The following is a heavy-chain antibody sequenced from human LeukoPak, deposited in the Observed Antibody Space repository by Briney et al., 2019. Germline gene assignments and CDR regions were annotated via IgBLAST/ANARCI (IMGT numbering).Heavy chain of an antibody. J-gene: IGHJ4*02. V-gene: IGHV3-30*02. D-gene: IGHD5-18*01. CDR3: AKGGIQLWLDYFDY. CDR2: IRYDGSNK. CDR1: GFTFSSYG. Sequence: PGGSLRLSCAASGFTFSSYGMHWVRQAPGKGLEWVAFIRYDGSNKYYADSVKGRFTISRDNSKNTLYLQMNSLRAEDTAVYYCAKGGIQLWLDYFDYWGQGTLVTVSS.